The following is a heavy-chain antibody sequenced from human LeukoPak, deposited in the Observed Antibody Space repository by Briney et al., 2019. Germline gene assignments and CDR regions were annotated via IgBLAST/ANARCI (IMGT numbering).Heavy chain of an antibody. J-gene: IGHJ4*02. V-gene: IGHV4-59*01. CDR1: GGSISSYY. Sequence: SETLSLTCTVSGGSISSYYWSWIRQPPGKGLEWIGYIYYSGSTNYNPSLKSRVTISVDTSKNQFSLKLSSVTAADTAVYYCARGFLGDYWGQGPLVTVSS. CDR3: ARGFLGDY. CDR2: IYYSGST. D-gene: IGHD3-3*01.